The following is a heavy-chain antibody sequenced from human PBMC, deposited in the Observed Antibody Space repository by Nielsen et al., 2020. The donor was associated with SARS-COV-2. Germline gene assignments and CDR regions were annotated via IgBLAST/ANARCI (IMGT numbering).Heavy chain of an antibody. Sequence: GESLKISCAASGFTFSSYWMSWVRQAPGKGLEWVANIKQDGSEKYYVDSVKGRFTISRDNAKNSLYLQMNSLRAEDTAVYYCARDDYYDSSGYLNWFDPWGQGTLVTVSS. J-gene: IGHJ5*02. D-gene: IGHD3-22*01. CDR3: ARDDYYDSSGYLNWFDP. CDR2: IKQDGSEK. CDR1: GFTFSSYW. V-gene: IGHV3-7*05.